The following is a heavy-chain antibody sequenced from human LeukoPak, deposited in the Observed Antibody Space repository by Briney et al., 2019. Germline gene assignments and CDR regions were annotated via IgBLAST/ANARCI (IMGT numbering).Heavy chain of an antibody. CDR2: ISDDGSNK. CDR1: GFTFSSYG. D-gene: IGHD4-11*01. CDR3: AKGIHYSNYGGFDY. J-gene: IGHJ4*02. Sequence: PGGSLRLSCAASGFTFSSYGMRWVRQTPGKGLEWVAVISDDGSNKFYADSVKGRFTISRDNSKNTLFLQMNSLRADDTAVYYCAKGIHYSNYGGFDYWGQGTLVTVSS. V-gene: IGHV3-30*18.